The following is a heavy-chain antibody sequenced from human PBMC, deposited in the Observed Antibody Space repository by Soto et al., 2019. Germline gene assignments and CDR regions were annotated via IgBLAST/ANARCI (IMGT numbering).Heavy chain of an antibody. V-gene: IGHV3-66*01. J-gene: IGHJ4*02. CDR1: GFTVNSNY. Sequence: EVQLVESGGGLVQPGGSLRLSCAASGFTVNSNYMSWVRQAPGEGLEWVSVIYGDGKTYYADSVKGRFIISRDNSKNTVYVQMNSLRAEDTAVYYCATLTKYGISAGFYPCWGQGTLVTVSS. CDR2: IYGDGKT. CDR3: ATLTKYGISAGFYPC. D-gene: IGHD3-9*01.